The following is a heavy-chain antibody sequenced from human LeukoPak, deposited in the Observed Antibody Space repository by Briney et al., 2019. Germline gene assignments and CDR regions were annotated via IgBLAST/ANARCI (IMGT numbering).Heavy chain of an antibody. CDR3: ARENSYYDSSGYYFGSGYFDY. CDR2: IYYSGST. V-gene: IGHV4-59*01. D-gene: IGHD3-22*01. Sequence: SETLSLTCTVSGGSFSPYYWIWIRQPPGKGLEWIGYIYYSGSTNYNPSLQSRVTISVDTSKNQFSLRLSSVTAADTAVYYCARENSYYDSSGYYFGSGYFDYWGQGTLVTVSS. J-gene: IGHJ4*02. CDR1: GGSFSPYY.